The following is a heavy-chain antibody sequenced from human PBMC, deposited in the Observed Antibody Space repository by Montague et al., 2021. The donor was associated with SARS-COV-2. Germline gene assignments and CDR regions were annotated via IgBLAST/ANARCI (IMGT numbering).Heavy chain of an antibody. CDR2: SDHSGIT. J-gene: IGHJ4*02. V-gene: IGHV4-38-2*02. D-gene: IGHD4/OR15-4a*01. CDR3: ARVISAVAGANFYFDY. Sequence: SETLSLTCTVSGGSISSGSYWGWIRQPPGKGLEWIGTSDHSGITHYSPSLKSRVTISLDTSKNQFSLNLDSVTASDTAMYYCARVISAVAGANFYFDYWGQGTLVTVSS. CDR1: GGSISSGSY.